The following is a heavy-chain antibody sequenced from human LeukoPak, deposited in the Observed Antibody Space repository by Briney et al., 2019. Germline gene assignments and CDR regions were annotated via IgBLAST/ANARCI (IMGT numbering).Heavy chain of an antibody. V-gene: IGHV1-18*01. CDR1: GYTFTSYG. CDR2: ISAYNGNT. Sequence: ASVKVSCKASGYTFTSYGISWVRQAPGQGLEWMGWISAYNGNTNYAQKLQGRVTMTTDTSTSTAYVELRSLRSDDTAVYYCARVGGSNYYYYGMDVWGQGTTVTVSS. J-gene: IGHJ6*02. CDR3: ARVGGSNYYYYGMDV. D-gene: IGHD2-15*01.